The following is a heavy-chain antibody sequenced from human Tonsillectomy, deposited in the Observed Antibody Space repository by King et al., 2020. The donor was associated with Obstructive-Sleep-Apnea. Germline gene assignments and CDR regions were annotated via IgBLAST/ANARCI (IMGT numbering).Heavy chain of an antibody. CDR2: ISSGGTT. CDR1: GFTVSYNY. J-gene: IGHJ4*02. V-gene: IGHV3-66*04. D-gene: IGHD6-19*01. CDR3: ARLWQQWKSELDY. Sequence: VQLVESGGGLVQPGGSLRLSCAAPGFTVSYNYMSWVRQAPGKGLEWVSLISSGGTTYYADSVKGRFTISRDNFKNTVYLQMNSLRAEDTAVYYCARLWQQWKSELDYWGQGILVTVSS.